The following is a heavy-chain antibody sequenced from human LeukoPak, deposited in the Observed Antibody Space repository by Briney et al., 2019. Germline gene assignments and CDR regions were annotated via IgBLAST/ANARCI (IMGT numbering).Heavy chain of an antibody. CDR3: ARGNGYNYY. D-gene: IGHD5-24*01. CDR2: IYRSGST. CDR1: GGSISSSDW. J-gene: IGHJ4*02. V-gene: IGHV4-4*02. Sequence: SGTLSLTCAVSGGSISSSDWWTWVRQPPGKGLEWIGEIYRSGSTNYNPSLKSRVTISLDKSKNQFSLKLSSVTAADTAVYYCARGNGYNYYWGQGTLVTVSS.